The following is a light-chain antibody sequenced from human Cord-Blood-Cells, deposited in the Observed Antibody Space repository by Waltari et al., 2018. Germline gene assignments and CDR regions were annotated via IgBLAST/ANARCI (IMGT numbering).Light chain of an antibody. CDR1: SSNIGSNY. Sequence: QSVLTQPPSASGTPGQRVTISCSGSSSNIGSNYVYWYQQLPGTAPKRRLYRNNQRPSGVPDRFSGSKSGTSASLAISGLRSEDEADYYCAAWDDSLSGVVFGGGTKLTVL. CDR3: AAWDDSLSGVV. CDR2: RNN. V-gene: IGLV1-47*01. J-gene: IGLJ2*01.